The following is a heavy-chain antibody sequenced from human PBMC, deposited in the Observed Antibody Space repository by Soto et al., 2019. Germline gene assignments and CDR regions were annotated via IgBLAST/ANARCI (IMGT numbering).Heavy chain of an antibody. CDR1: GFTFSSYA. CDR2: IGGSGSST. J-gene: IGHJ4*02. CDR3: AKVSTGYYYYFDS. D-gene: IGHD3-9*01. Sequence: GGSLRLSCAASGFTFSSYAMSWVRQAPGKGLEWVSGIGGSGSSTFYADSVKGRFTISRDNSKNTLYLQMNSLRAEDTAVYHCAKVSTGYYYYFDSWGREPWSPSPQ. V-gene: IGHV3-23*01.